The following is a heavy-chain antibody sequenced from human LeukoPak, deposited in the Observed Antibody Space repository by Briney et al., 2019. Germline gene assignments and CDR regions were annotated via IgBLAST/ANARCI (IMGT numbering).Heavy chain of an antibody. J-gene: IGHJ4*02. V-gene: IGHV1-2*02. CDR1: GYTITDYY. CDR3: ARAHYLRLYFFDY. D-gene: IGHD3-10*01. CDR2: INPNSGGT. Sequence: ASVKVSCKASGYTITDYYIHWVRQAPGQGLEWMGWINPNSGGTSYAQKFEGRVTMTTDTSINTGYVELSSLTSDDTAVYFCARAHYLRLYFFDYWGQGTLVTVSS.